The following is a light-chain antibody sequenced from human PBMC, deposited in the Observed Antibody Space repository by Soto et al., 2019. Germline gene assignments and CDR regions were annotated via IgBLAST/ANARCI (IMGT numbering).Light chain of an antibody. J-gene: IGKJ1*01. Sequence: EIVMTHSPGTLPRSPGETVTLYWGASQSLTGDLSWYQQTPAQPPRLLIFRASTRTTGGPASFSGRGSGTKFTRTISGLQAEDVAVYYCQQYSKWPPWTFGPGTKVDIK. CDR1: QSLTGD. CDR3: QQYSKWPPWT. V-gene: IGKV3-15*01. CDR2: RAS.